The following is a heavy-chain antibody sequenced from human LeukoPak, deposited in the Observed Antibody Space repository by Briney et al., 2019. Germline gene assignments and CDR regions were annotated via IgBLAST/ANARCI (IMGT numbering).Heavy chain of an antibody. D-gene: IGHD3-3*01. CDR2: ISSSGSTI. Sequence: PGGSLRLSCAASGFTFSDYYMSWIRQAPGKGREWVSYISSSGSTIYYADSVKGRFTISRDNAKNSLYLQMNSLRAEDTAVYYCARETTYYDYWSGYFWGQGTLVTVSS. V-gene: IGHV3-11*04. CDR1: GFTFSDYY. J-gene: IGHJ4*02. CDR3: ARETTYYDYWSGYF.